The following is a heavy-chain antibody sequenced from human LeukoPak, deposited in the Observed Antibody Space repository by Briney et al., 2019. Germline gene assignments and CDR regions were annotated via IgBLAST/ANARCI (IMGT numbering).Heavy chain of an antibody. D-gene: IGHD6-6*01. CDR2: INPNSGGT. CDR1: GYTFTGYY. Sequence: ASVKVSCKASGYTFTGYYMHWVRQAPGQGLEWMGWINPNSGGTNYAQKFQGRVTMTRDTSISTAYMELSRLRSDDTAVDYCARESLEYSSSSDAFDIWGQGTMVTVSS. J-gene: IGHJ3*02. CDR3: ARESLEYSSSSDAFDI. V-gene: IGHV1-2*02.